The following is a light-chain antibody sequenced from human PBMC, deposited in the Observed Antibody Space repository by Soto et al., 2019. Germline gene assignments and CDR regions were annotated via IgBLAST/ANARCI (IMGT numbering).Light chain of an antibody. CDR1: QSLLHSDGKTY. J-gene: IGKJ1*01. CDR2: EVS. CDR3: QQYYVSPPT. Sequence: MTQTPLSLSVTPGQPASISCKSSQSLLHSDGKTYLXXYXXKXGXXXQXXXYEVSNRFSGVPDRFSGSGYGTDFTLSISGLQAEDVAVYYCQQYYVSPPTFGQGTKVDIK. V-gene: IGKV2D-29*01.